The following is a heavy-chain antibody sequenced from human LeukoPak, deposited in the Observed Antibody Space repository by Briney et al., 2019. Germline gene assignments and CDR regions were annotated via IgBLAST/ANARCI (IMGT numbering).Heavy chain of an antibody. D-gene: IGHD3-10*01. J-gene: IGHJ6*02. CDR1: GGSISSYY. CDR3: AGEDYFGAGSSYGMAV. V-gene: IGHV4-4*09. CDR2: IYTSGST. Sequence: PSETLSLTCTVSGGSISSYYWSWIRQPPGKGLEWIGYIYTSGSTNYNPSLKSRVTISVDTSKNQFSLKLSSVTAADTAVYYCAGEDYFGAGSSYGMAVWGQGTTVTVSS.